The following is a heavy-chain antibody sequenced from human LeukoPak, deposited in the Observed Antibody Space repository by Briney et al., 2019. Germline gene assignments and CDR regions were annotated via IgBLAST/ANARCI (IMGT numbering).Heavy chain of an antibody. V-gene: IGHV3-23*01. CDR2: ISPGGGTT. Sequence: PGGSLRLSCAVSGFAFGSEAMSWVRQSPARGLEWVASISPGGGTTYYADYVKGRFTISRDNSNNSLFVQMNSLRAEDTAVYYCAKDRTQHYYDSSGQGALDYWGQGTLVTVSS. CDR3: AKDRTQHYYDSSGQGALDY. CDR1: GFAFGSEA. J-gene: IGHJ4*02. D-gene: IGHD3-22*01.